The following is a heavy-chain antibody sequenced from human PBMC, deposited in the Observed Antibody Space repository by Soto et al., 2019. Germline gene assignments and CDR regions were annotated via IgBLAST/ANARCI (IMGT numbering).Heavy chain of an antibody. CDR1: GFTVSSNY. V-gene: IGHV3-66*01. D-gene: IGHD6-19*01. J-gene: IGHJ4*02. CDR2: IYSGGST. Sequence: PGGSLRLSCAASGFTVSSNYMSWVRQAPGKGLEWVSVIYSGGSTYYADSVKGRFTISRDNSKNTLYLQMNSLRAEDTAVYYCARDQGSSGWFEVGYYFDYWGQGTLVTVSS. CDR3: ARDQGSSGWFEVGYYFDY.